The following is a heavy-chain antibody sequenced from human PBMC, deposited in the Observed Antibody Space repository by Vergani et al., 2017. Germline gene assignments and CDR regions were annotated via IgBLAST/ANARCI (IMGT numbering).Heavy chain of an antibody. D-gene: IGHD2-2*03. Sequence: EVQLLESGGGLVQPGGSLRLSCAASGFTFSSYALSWVRQAPGKGLEWVSGISWNSGSIGYADSVKGRFTISRDNAKNSLYLQMNSLRAEDTALYYCAKVDIYYYYMDVWGKGTTVTVSS. V-gene: IGHV3-9*01. CDR1: GFTFSSYA. CDR3: AKVDIYYYYMDV. J-gene: IGHJ6*03. CDR2: ISWNSGSI.